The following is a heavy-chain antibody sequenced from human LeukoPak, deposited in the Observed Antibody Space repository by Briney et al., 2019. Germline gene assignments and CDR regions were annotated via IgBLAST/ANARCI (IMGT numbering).Heavy chain of an antibody. CDR2: IHNSGST. J-gene: IGHJ5*02. D-gene: IGHD2-15*01. CDR3: ARDRTPWWFDP. CDR1: GDSISRYH. Sequence: SETLSLTCTVSGDSISRYHWSWIRQPPGKGLEWIGYIHNSGSTNYNPSLKSRVTISVDTSKNQFSLKLSSVTAAGTAVYYCARDRTPWWFDPWGQGTLVTVSS. V-gene: IGHV4-59*01.